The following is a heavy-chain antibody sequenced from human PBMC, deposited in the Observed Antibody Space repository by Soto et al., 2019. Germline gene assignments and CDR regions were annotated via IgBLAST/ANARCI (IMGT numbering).Heavy chain of an antibody. D-gene: IGHD5-18*01. CDR1: GFTFSSYG. CDR3: ARDEPGYSYGYGLGY. Sequence: GGSLRLSCAASGFTFSSYGMHWVRQAPRKGLEWVAVIWYDGSNKYYADSVEGRFTISRENSKNTLYLQKQSLRAEDTAVYYFARDEPGYSYGYGLGYWGQGALVTVSS. J-gene: IGHJ4*02. CDR2: IWYDGSNK. V-gene: IGHV3-33*01.